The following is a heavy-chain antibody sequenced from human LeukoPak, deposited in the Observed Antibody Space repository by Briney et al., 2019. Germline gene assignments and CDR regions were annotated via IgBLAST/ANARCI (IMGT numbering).Heavy chain of an antibody. J-gene: IGHJ3*01. CDR3: ARDGHDYGDPPGV. Sequence: GGSLRLSCAASGFTFSSYWMSWVRQAPGKGLEWVANIKQDGSEEYYVDSVKGRFTISRDNAKNSLYLQMNSLRAEDTAVYYCARDGHDYGDPPGVWGQGTMVTVSS. D-gene: IGHD4-17*01. CDR1: GFTFSSYW. V-gene: IGHV3-7*01. CDR2: IKQDGSEE.